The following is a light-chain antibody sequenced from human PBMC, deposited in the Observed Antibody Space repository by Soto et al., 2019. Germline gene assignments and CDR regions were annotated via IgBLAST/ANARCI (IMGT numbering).Light chain of an antibody. CDR1: QSVSSSY. J-gene: IGKJ1*01. Sequence: EIVLTQSPGTLSLSPGERATLSCRASQSVSSSYLGWYQQKPGQAPRLLIWGTSNRAGGIPDRFSGSGSGTEFTLTFTRLAPEDFAVYYCQHYGSSRTFGQGTKLDIK. CDR3: QHYGSSRT. V-gene: IGKV3-20*01. CDR2: GTS.